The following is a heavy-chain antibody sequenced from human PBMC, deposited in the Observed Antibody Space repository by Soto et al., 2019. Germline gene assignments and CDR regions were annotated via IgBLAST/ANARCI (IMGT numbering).Heavy chain of an antibody. V-gene: IGHV3-23*01. Sequence: PGGSLRLSCAASGFTFSSYAMSWVRQAPGKGLEWVSAISGSGGSTYYADSVKGRFTISRDNPKNTLYLQMNSLRAEDTAVYYCAKDYDFWSGSAIDYWGQGPLVPSPQ. CDR2: ISGSGGST. J-gene: IGHJ4*02. D-gene: IGHD3-3*01. CDR3: AKDYDFWSGSAIDY. CDR1: GFTFSSYA.